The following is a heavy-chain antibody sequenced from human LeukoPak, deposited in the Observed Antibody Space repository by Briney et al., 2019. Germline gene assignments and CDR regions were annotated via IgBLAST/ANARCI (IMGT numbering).Heavy chain of an antibody. CDR3: ARHYYASGSYTFDS. CDR2: IKQDGSEK. Sequence: PGGSLRLSCAASGFTFSSYWMTWVRQAPGKGLEWVANIKQDGSEKYYMDSVKGRFTISRDNAKNSLYLQMNSLRAEDTAVYFCARHYYASGSYTFDSWGQGTLVTVSS. CDR1: GFTFSSYW. D-gene: IGHD3-10*01. J-gene: IGHJ5*01. V-gene: IGHV3-7*03.